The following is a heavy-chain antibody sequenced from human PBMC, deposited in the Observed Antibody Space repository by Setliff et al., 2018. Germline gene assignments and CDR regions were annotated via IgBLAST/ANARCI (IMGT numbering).Heavy chain of an antibody. CDR3: ARGGERYYSAS. D-gene: IGHD1-20*01. Sequence: SETLSLTCAVYGGSFSAYYWSWIRQPPGKGLEWIAEINHSGNTNFNPSLKSRVTISVDTSKNQISLKLSSVTAADTAVYYCARGGERYYSASWGQGTPVTVSS. CDR2: INHSGNT. J-gene: IGHJ4*02. V-gene: IGHV4-34*01. CDR1: GGSFSAYY.